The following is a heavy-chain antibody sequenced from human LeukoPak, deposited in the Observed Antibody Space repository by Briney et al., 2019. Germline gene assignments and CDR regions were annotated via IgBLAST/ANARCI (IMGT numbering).Heavy chain of an antibody. CDR1: GGSITSGRYS. CDR3: AREGQILTGTPVFDY. V-gene: IGHV4-30-2*01. CDR2: LYLGGST. D-gene: IGHD1-7*01. J-gene: IGHJ4*02. Sequence: SQTLSLTCAVSGGSITSGRYSWSWIRQPPGKGLEWIGYLYLGGSTHYNPSLRTRVTISLDRSKNQLSLNLTSVTAADTAVYYCAREGQILTGTPVFDYWGQGTLVTVSS.